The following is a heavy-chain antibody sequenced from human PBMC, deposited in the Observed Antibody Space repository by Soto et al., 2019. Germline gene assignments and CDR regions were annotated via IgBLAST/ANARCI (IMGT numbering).Heavy chain of an antibody. CDR1: GDSVSSNSAA. D-gene: IGHD3-3*01. CDR2: TYYRSKWYN. Sequence: PWETLSLTCAISGDSVSSNSAAWNWIRQSPSRGLEWLGRTYYRSKWYNDYAVSVKSRITINPDTSKNQFSLQLNSVPPEDTAVYYCARTRAVRTIFGVVIGRVYGMDVWGQGTTLTVSS. J-gene: IGHJ6*02. CDR3: ARTRAVRTIFGVVIGRVYGMDV. V-gene: IGHV6-1*01.